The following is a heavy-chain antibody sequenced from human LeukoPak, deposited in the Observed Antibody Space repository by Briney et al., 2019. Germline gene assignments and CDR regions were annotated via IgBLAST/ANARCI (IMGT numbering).Heavy chain of an antibody. CDR2: IYYSGST. V-gene: IGHV4-39*07. D-gene: IGHD3-3*01. CDR3: AIPHRVFGVDH. J-gene: IGHJ4*02. CDR1: GGSISSSSYY. Sequence: PSETLSLTCTVSGGSISSSSYYWGWIRQPPGKGLEWIGSIYYSGSTYYNPSLKSRVTISVDTSKNQFSLKLSSVTAADTAVYYCAIPHRVFGVDHWGQGTLVTVSS.